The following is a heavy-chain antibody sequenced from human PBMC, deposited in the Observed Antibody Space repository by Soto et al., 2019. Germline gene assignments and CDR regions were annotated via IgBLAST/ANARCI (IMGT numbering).Heavy chain of an antibody. D-gene: IGHD5-12*01. V-gene: IGHV4-34*01. CDR3: ANSSGDIVATGDAFDI. J-gene: IGHJ3*02. CDR2: INHSGST. CDR1: GGSFSGYY. Sequence: SETLSLTCAVYGGSFSGYYWSWIRQPPGKGLEWIGEINHSGSTNYNPSLKSRVTISVDTSKNQFSLKLSSVTAADTAVYYCANSSGDIVATGDAFDIWGQGTMITVSS.